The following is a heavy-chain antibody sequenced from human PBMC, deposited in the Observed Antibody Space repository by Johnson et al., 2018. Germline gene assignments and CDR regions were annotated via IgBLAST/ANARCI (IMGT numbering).Heavy chain of an antibody. J-gene: IGHJ6*02. CDR3: GRDSYSTVCMDV. CDR1: GFTVISNS. V-gene: IGHV3-53*01. Sequence: VQLVQSGGGLIQPGGSLRLSCAASGFTVISNSMSWVRQAPGQGLDGVSVIYSGGSTYYADTVKGRFPISRDNPKNTLYLKMNSLRAEDTAVYYCGRDSYSTVCMDVWGQGARVTVSS. D-gene: IGHD4-11*01. CDR2: IYSGGST.